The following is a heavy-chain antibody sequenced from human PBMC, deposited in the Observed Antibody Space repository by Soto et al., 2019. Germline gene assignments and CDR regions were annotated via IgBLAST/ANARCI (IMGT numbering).Heavy chain of an antibody. CDR1: GFTFGDYG. J-gene: IGHJ3*02. V-gene: IGHV3-9*01. D-gene: IGHD1-1*01. Sequence: EVQLVESGGGLVQPGRSLRLSCAAAGFTFGDYGMHWVRQAPGKGLEWVSGISWNDGSIGYADSVKGRFTISRDNAKNSLYLEMKSLRAEDTALYYCAKDMAGTPGAFDIWGQGTMVTVSS. CDR3: AKDMAGTPGAFDI. CDR2: ISWNDGSI.